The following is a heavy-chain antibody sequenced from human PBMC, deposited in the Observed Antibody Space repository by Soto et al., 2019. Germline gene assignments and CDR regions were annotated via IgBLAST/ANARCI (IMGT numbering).Heavy chain of an antibody. Sequence: QVQLQESGPGLVKPSQTLSLTCTVSGGSISSGDYYWSWIRQPPGKGLEWIGYIYYSGSTYYNPSLNSRVTISVDTCQNQFSLKLSSVTAAVTAVYYCAREHYCGGDCYSDYWGQGTLVTVSS. J-gene: IGHJ4*02. CDR3: AREHYCGGDCYSDY. CDR1: GGSISSGDYY. V-gene: IGHV4-30-4*01. D-gene: IGHD2-21*02. CDR2: IYYSGST.